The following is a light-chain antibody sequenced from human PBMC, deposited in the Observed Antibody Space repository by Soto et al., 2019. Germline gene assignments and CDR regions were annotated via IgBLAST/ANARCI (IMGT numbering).Light chain of an antibody. CDR1: QSISSW. Sequence: DIQMTQSPSTLSASVGDRVTITCRASQSISSWLASYQQKPGKAPKLLIYDASSLESGFPSRFSGSGSGTEFTLTISSLQPDDFATYYCQLYEALGQGTKVEIK. J-gene: IGKJ1*01. CDR2: DAS. V-gene: IGKV1-5*01. CDR3: QLYEA.